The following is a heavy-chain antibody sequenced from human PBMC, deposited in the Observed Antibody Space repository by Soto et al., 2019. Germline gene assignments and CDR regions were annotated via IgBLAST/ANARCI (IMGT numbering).Heavy chain of an antibody. D-gene: IGHD2-15*01. Sequence: ASVKVSCKASGGTFSSYAISWVRQAPGQGLEWMGGIIPIFGTANYAQKFQGRVTITEDESTSTAYMELSSLRSEDTAVYYCARVPVRWYHAFAIWGQGTMVCVSS. J-gene: IGHJ3*02. V-gene: IGHV1-69*13. CDR2: IIPIFGTA. CDR3: ARVPVRWYHAFAI. CDR1: GGTFSSYA.